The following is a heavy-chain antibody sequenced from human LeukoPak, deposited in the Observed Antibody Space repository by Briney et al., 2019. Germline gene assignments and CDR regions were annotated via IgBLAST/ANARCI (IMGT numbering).Heavy chain of an antibody. CDR1: GFTVSSNC. CDR2: IYYSGST. CDR3: ARGLYYYDSSGYYYY. J-gene: IGHJ4*02. Sequence: GGSLRLSCAASGFTVSSNCMSWVRQAPGKGLEWVSVIYYSGSTYYADSVKGRFTISRDNSKNTLYHQMNSLRAEDTAVYYCARGLYYYDSSGYYYYWGQGTLVTVSS. V-gene: IGHV3-53*01. D-gene: IGHD3-22*01.